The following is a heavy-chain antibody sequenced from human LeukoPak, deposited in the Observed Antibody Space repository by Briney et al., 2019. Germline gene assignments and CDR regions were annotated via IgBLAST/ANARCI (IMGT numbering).Heavy chain of an antibody. CDR3: ARVEEGYGSGRRENYYYYYMDV. CDR1: GGSISTSNYY. CDR2: IYYSGST. V-gene: IGHV4-61*01. J-gene: IGHJ6*03. Sequence: PSETLSLTCTVSGGSISTSNYYWSWIRQPPGKGLEWIGYIYYSGSTNYNPSLKSRVTISVDTSKNQFSLKLSSVTAADTAVYYCARVEEGYGSGRRENYYYYYMDVWGKGTTVTISS. D-gene: IGHD3-10*01.